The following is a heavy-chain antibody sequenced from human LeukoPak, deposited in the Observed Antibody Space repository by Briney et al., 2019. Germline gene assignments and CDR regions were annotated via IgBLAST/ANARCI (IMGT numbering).Heavy chain of an antibody. CDR2: ISYDGSNR. Sequence: GGSLRLSCAASGFTFSSYAMHWVRQAPGKGLEWVAVISYDGSNRYYADSVKGRFTISRDNSKNTLYLQMNSLRAEDTAVYYCARDVGFDYWGQGTLVTVSS. CDR1: GFTFSSYA. V-gene: IGHV3-30-3*01. CDR3: ARDVGFDY. J-gene: IGHJ4*02.